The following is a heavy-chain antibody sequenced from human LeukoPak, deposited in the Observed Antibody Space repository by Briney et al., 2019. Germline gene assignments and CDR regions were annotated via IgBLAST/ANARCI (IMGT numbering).Heavy chain of an antibody. Sequence: ASVKVSCKASGYTFTTYAMHWVRQAPGQRLEWMGWINAGNGNTKYSQKFQGRVTITRDTSASTAYMDLSSLRSEDTAVYYCARGGATAAFGYFDYWGQGTLVTVSS. CDR2: INAGNGNT. CDR3: ARGGATAAFGYFDY. J-gene: IGHJ4*02. V-gene: IGHV1-3*01. CDR1: GYTFTTYA. D-gene: IGHD6-13*01.